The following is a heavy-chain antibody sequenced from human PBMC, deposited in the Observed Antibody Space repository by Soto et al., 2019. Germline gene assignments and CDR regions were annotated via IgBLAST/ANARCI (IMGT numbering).Heavy chain of an antibody. Sequence: PGGSLRLSCAASGFTSSSYSMNWFRQAPGKGLEWVSSISSSSSYIYYADSVKGRFTISRDNAKNSLYLQMNSLRAEDTAVYYCARGGSLIVVVPAAIVSWFDPWGQGTLVTVSS. V-gene: IGHV3-21*01. CDR1: GFTSSSYS. CDR3: ARGGSLIVVVPAAIVSWFDP. CDR2: ISSSSSYI. J-gene: IGHJ5*02. D-gene: IGHD2-2*01.